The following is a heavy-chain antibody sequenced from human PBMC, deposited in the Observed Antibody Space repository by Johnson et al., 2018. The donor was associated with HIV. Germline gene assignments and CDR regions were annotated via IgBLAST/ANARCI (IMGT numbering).Heavy chain of an antibody. J-gene: IGHJ3*02. Sequence: QVQLVESGGGVVQPGGSLRLSCAASGFTFSDYYMSWIRQAPGKGLEWVSGISWDGGSRVFADSVEGRFTISRNDPKNTLYLQMNSLRADDTAVYYCAREDVFGPYDAFDIWGQGTMVTVSS. CDR3: AREDVFGPYDAFDI. CDR1: GFTFSDYY. D-gene: IGHD3-3*01. CDR2: ISWDGGSR. V-gene: IGHV3-11*01.